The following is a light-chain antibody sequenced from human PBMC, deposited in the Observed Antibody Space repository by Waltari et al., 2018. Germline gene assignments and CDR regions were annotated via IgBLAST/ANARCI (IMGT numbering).Light chain of an antibody. CDR2: PSS. J-gene: IGKJ2*01. Sequence: DIQMTQSPSSLSASVGDRVTITCRASQSISNSLNWYQPIPGKAPKFMIYPSSSLTSGVPSSFSGSVSGTEFTLTISSLQPEDFATYYCQQSHSPPFTFGQGTKVE. V-gene: IGKV1-39*01. CDR1: QSISNS. CDR3: QQSHSPPFT.